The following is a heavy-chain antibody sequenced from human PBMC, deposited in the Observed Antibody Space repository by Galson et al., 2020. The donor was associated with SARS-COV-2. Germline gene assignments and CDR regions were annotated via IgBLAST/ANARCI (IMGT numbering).Heavy chain of an antibody. V-gene: IGHV3-30*18. CDR2: LSYEGRNG. CDR3: AKESGAEVVPAAIGG. J-gene: IGHJ4*02. CDR1: GFTFGKYG. Sequence: GGSLRLSCVASGFTFGKYGMHWVRQSPRKGLDWVAALSYEGRNGYYADSVKGRFTISRDNSKNTLYLQMNSLSAEDTGVYYCAKESGAEVVPAAIGGWGQGPLGTVSA. D-gene: IGHD2-2*01.